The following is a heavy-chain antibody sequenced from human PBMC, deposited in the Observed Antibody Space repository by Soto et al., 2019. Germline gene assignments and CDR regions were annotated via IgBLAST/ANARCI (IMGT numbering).Heavy chain of an antibody. J-gene: IGHJ6*02. D-gene: IGHD2-2*01. Sequence: SVKVSCKASGGTFSSYAISWVRQAPGQGLEWMGGIIPIFGTANYAQKFQGRVTITADESTSTAYMELSSLRSEDTAVYYCARVGRICSSTSCHYYGMDVWGQGTTVTVSS. CDR3: ARVGRICSSTSCHYYGMDV. V-gene: IGHV1-69*13. CDR2: IIPIFGTA. CDR1: GGTFSSYA.